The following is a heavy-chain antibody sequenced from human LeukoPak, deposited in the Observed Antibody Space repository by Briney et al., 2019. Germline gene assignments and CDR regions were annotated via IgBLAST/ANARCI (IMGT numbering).Heavy chain of an antibody. V-gene: IGHV4-59*01. Sequence: SETLSLTCTVSGGSISSYYWSWIRQPRGKGLEWIGYIYYSGSTNYNPSLKSRVTISVDTSKNQFSLKLSSVTAADTAVYYCAREVGSYSYAFDIWGQGTMVTVSS. CDR2: IYYSGST. D-gene: IGHD1-26*01. CDR3: AREVGSYSYAFDI. J-gene: IGHJ3*02. CDR1: GGSISSYY.